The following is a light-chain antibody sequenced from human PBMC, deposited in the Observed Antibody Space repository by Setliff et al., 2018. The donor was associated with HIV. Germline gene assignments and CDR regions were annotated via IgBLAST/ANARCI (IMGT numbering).Light chain of an antibody. V-gene: IGKV3-20*01. CDR2: DAS. Sequence: ASLSCRASQTLSRKNLAWYQQKPGQAPRLLIYDASTRATGIPDRFSGSGSGTDFTLTISRLEADDLAMYFCQEYDSSSRTFGPGTKVDIK. CDR1: QTLSRKN. CDR3: QEYDSSSRT. J-gene: IGKJ1*01.